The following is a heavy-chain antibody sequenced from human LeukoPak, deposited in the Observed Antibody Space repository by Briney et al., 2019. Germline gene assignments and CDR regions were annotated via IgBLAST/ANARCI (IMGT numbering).Heavy chain of an antibody. CDR2: IYSGGST. V-gene: IGHV3-66*04. J-gene: IGHJ4*02. CDR1: GFTVSSNY. D-gene: IGHD6-19*01. CDR3: ATRTTVAGKFDY. Sequence: GGSLRLSCAASGFTVSSNYMSWVRQAPGKGLEWVSVIYSGGSTYYADSVRGRFTISRDNSKNTLYLEMNSLRAEDTAVYYCATRTTVAGKFDYWGQGTLVTVSS.